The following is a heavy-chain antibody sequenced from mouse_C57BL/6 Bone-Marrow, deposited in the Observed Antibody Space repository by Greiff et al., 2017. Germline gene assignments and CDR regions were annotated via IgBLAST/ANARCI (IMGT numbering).Heavy chain of an antibody. J-gene: IGHJ2*01. CDR3: ARWYPCYFDY. Sequence: VQLKQSGPELVKPGASVKISCKASGYTFTDYYMNWVKQSHGKSLEWIGDINPNNGGTSYNQKFKGKATLTVDKSSSTAYMELRSLTSEDSAVYYCARWYPCYFDYWGQGTTLTVSS. D-gene: IGHD1-1*02. CDR1: GYTFTDYY. CDR2: INPNNGGT. V-gene: IGHV1-26*01.